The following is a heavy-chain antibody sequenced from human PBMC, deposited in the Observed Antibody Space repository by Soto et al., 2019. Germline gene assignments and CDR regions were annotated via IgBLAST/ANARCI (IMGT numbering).Heavy chain of an antibody. D-gene: IGHD3-16*01. CDR1: GFTFRSYV. CDR3: ARWGTTGGLDV. J-gene: IGHJ4*02. CDR2: TSYDGSNN. Sequence: QVQLVESGGGVVQPGTSLRLSCVGSGFTFRSYVIHWVRQAPGKGLEWVALTSYDGSNNSYGDSVKGRFTISRQNSRNTVELQRDSLRVECTALYYCARWGTTGGLDVWGQGTLVSVSS. V-gene: IGHV3-33*05.